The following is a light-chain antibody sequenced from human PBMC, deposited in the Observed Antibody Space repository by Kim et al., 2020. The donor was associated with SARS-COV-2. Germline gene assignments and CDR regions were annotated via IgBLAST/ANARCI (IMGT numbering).Light chain of an antibody. Sequence: AAVGVRVSITCRASQTIGTLLNWYQQKAGKAPKLLIHDTFTLQSGVPSRFSGSGSGTDFTLTISSLQPEDVATYFCQQSHTTPFTFGPGTKVDIK. CDR3: QQSHTTPFT. CDR1: QTIGTL. CDR2: DTF. V-gene: IGKV1-39*01. J-gene: IGKJ3*01.